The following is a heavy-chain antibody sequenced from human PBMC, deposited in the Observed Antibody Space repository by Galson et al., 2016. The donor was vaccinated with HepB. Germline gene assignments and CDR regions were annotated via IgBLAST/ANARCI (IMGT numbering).Heavy chain of an antibody. D-gene: IGHD2-21*01. J-gene: IGHJ2*01. CDR3: ARGAGIEVVVLEDCYFDL. V-gene: IGHV3-66*01. CDR2: IYSDGTT. Sequence: SLRLSCAASGFTVSGTYMSWVRQAPGKGLQWVSVIYSDGTTYYTDSVKGRFTIARDSAENPVFLQMNSLRTEDTALYYCARGAGIEVVVLEDCYFDLWGRGTLLTVSA. CDR1: GFTVSGTY.